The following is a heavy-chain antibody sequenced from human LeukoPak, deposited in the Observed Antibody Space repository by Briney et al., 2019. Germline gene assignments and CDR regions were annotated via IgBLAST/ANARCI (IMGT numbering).Heavy chain of an antibody. V-gene: IGHV3-48*01. CDR1: GFTFSSYW. Sequence: GGSLRLACAASGFTFSSYWMTWVHHVPGKGLEWVSYISSSGSTIYYADSVKGRFTISRDNAKNSLYLQMNSLRAEDTAVYYCARGGGPFDYWGQGTLVTVSS. D-gene: IGHD6-25*01. CDR3: ARGGGPFDY. J-gene: IGHJ4*02. CDR2: ISSSGSTI.